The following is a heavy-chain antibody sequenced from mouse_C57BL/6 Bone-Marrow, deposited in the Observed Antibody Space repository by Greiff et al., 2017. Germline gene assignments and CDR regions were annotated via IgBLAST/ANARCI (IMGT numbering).Heavy chain of an antibody. CDR2: IYPGSGST. V-gene: IGHV1-55*01. CDR3: ARKEGYYGSSGYFDV. J-gene: IGHJ1*03. CDR1: GYTFTSYW. D-gene: IGHD1-1*01. Sequence: QVQLKQPGAELVKPGASVKMSCKASGYTFTSYWITWVKQRPGQGLEWIGDIYPGSGSTNYNEKFKSKATLTVDTSSSTACMQLSSLTSEDAAVYYGARKEGYYGSSGYFDVWGTGTTVTVSS.